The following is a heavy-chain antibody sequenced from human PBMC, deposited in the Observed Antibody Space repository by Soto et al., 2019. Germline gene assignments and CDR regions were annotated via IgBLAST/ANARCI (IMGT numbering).Heavy chain of an antibody. Sequence: AGGALRLPFVSSWLTFFDHPLSLVRQAPGKGLEWVAISGSGGDTYYADSVKGRFTISRDNSKNKVYLQMSSLRAEDTAVYYCAKDLPSYTYGRGIFDYWGHGTLVTVSS. CDR1: WLTFFDHP. V-gene: IGHV3-23*01. J-gene: IGHJ4*01. CDR3: AKDLPSYTYGRGIFDY. D-gene: IGHD5-18*01. CDR2: ISGSGGDT.